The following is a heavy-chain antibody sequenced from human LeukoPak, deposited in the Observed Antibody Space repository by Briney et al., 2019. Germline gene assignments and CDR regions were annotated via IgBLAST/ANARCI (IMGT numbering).Heavy chain of an antibody. V-gene: IGHV4-30-4*01. J-gene: IGHJ6*02. CDR3: ARDSYYDLLTGYYPYYYYGMDV. CDR1: GGSISSINYF. D-gene: IGHD3-9*01. CDR2: IYYSGSA. Sequence: TLSLTXTVSGGSISSINYFWTWVRQPPGKGLEWIGYIYYSGSAYYNPSLAGRVAISLDTSKTQFSLKLHSVTAADTAVYYCARDSYYDLLTGYYPYYYYGMDVWGQGTTVTVSS.